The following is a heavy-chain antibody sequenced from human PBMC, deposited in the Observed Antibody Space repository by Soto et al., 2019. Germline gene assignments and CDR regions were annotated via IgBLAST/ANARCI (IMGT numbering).Heavy chain of an antibody. Sequence: QITLKESGPTLLQPTQTLTLTCTFSGFSLTSGLVGVGWIRQPQGEALEWLALIYWNDEQYYKPSLRNRLTITRDTSKNQLVLTMTNMNPVATATYYCAHRLPGPSGYDVWGQGTKVTVSS. CDR1: GFSLTSGLVG. D-gene: IGHD6-13*01. J-gene: IGHJ6*02. CDR3: AHRLPGPSGYDV. CDR2: IYWNDEQ. V-gene: IGHV2-5*01.